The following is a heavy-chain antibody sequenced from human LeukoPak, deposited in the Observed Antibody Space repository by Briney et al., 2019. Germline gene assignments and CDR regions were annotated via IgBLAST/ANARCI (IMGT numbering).Heavy chain of an antibody. Sequence: GGSLRLSCAASGFPFSSYWTHWVRQAPRKGLVWVSRINSDGSSTSYADSVKGRFTISRDNAKNTLYLQMNSLRAEDTAVYYCASLDFWSGYPFDYWGQGTLVTVSS. J-gene: IGHJ4*02. CDR3: ASLDFWSGYPFDY. CDR2: INSDGSST. CDR1: GFPFSSYW. V-gene: IGHV3-74*01. D-gene: IGHD3-3*01.